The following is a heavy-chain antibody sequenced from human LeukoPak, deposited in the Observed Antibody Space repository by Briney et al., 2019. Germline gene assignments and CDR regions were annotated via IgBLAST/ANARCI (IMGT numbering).Heavy chain of an antibody. J-gene: IGHJ4*02. CDR1: GFIVSSNY. CDR2: VYSGGST. V-gene: IGHV3-53*01. Sequence: GVSLRLSCAASGFIVSSNYMSWVRQAPGKGLEWVSAVYSGGSTYYADSVKDRFTISRDYSSNTLYLQMNSLRAEDTAVYYCARDSASGWYHAYWGQGTLVTVST. D-gene: IGHD6-19*01. CDR3: ARDSASGWYHAY.